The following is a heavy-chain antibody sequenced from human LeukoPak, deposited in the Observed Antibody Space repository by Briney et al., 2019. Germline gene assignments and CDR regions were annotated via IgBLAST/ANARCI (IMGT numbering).Heavy chain of an antibody. D-gene: IGHD7-27*01. J-gene: IGHJ4*02. CDR3: ARDGDVQYYFDY. CDR2: ISSSGSTI. Sequence: PGGSLRLSCAASGFTFSSYEMNWVRQAPGKGVEGVSYISSSGSTIYYADSVKGRFTISRDNAKNSPYLQMNSLRAEDTAVYYCARDGDVQYYFDYWGQGTLVTVSS. V-gene: IGHV3-48*03. CDR1: GFTFSSYE.